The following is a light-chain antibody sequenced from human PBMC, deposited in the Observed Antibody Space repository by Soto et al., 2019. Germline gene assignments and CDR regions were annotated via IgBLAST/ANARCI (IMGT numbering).Light chain of an antibody. CDR1: QGISSW. V-gene: IGKV1-12*01. J-gene: IGKJ4*01. CDR2: AAS. CDR3: QQATSFPLT. Sequence: DIQMTQSPSSVSASVGDRVTITCRASQGISSWIAWYQQKPGKAPKLLIYAASSLQSEVPSRFSGSGSGTDFTLTIRSLQPEDFATYYCQQATSFPLTFGGGTKVELK.